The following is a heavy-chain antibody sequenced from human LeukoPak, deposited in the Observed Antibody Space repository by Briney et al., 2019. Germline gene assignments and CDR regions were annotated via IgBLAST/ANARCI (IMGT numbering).Heavy chain of an antibody. V-gene: IGHV1-46*01. Sequence: ASVKVSCKASGYTFTSYYMHWARQAPGQGLEWMGIINPSGGSTSYAQKFQGRVTMTRDMSTSTVYMELSSLRSEDTAVYYCARAGGPYCSSTSCHQSEYFQHWGQGTLVTVSS. D-gene: IGHD2-2*01. CDR1: GYTFTSYY. CDR3: ARAGGPYCSSTSCHQSEYFQH. J-gene: IGHJ1*01. CDR2: INPSGGST.